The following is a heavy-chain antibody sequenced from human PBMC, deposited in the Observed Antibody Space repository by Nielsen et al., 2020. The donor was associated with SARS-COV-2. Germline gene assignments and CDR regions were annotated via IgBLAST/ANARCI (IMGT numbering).Heavy chain of an antibody. Sequence: GGSLRLSCAASGFTFDDYAMHRVRQAPGKGLEWVSGISWNSGSIGYADSVKGRFTISRDNAKNSLYLQMNSLRAEDTALYYCAKLNWGVEDAFDIWGQGTMVTVSS. J-gene: IGHJ3*02. CDR2: ISWNSGSI. V-gene: IGHV3-9*01. D-gene: IGHD7-27*01. CDR3: AKLNWGVEDAFDI. CDR1: GFTFDDYA.